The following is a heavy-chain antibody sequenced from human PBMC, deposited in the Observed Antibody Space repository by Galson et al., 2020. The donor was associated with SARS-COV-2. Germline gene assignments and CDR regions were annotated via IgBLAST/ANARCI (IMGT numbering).Heavy chain of an antibody. CDR1: GGSISSSSYY. Sequence: SETLSLTCTVSGGSISSSSYYWGWIRQPPGKGLEWIGSIYYSGSTYYNPSLKSRVTISVDTSKNQFSLKLSSVTAADTAVYYCARDSSTMVVTPRDAFDIWGQGTMVTVSS. CDR3: ARDSSTMVVTPRDAFDI. CDR2: IYYSGST. D-gene: IGHD2-15*01. V-gene: IGHV4-39*07. J-gene: IGHJ3*02.